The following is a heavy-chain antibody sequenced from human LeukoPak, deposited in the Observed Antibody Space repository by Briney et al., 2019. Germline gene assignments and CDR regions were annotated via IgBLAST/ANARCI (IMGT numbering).Heavy chain of an antibody. J-gene: IGHJ4*02. Sequence: PGGSLRLSCAASGFTFSTYGMHWVRQAPGKGLDWVAFIRYDGSNKYYADSVKGRFTISRDNSKNTLYLQMNSLTAEDTALYYCAKVGSGWYGVDYWGQGTLVTVSS. CDR1: GFTFSTYG. CDR3: AKVGSGWYGVDY. D-gene: IGHD6-13*01. V-gene: IGHV3-30*02. CDR2: IRYDGSNK.